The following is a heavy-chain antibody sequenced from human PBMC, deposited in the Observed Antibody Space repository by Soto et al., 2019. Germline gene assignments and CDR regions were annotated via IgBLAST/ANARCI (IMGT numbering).Heavy chain of an antibody. CDR1: GYTFTNYA. CDR2: INTGKGNT. J-gene: IGHJ4*02. Sequence: ASVKVSCKASGYTFTNYAMHWVHQAPGQRLEWMGWINTGKGNTKYSQKFQGRVTITRDTSASTAYMELSSLRSEDTAMYYCASAGDDCSAANCYVIDYWGQGTLVTVSS. D-gene: IGHD2-2*01. V-gene: IGHV1-3*04. CDR3: ASAGDDCSAANCYVIDY.